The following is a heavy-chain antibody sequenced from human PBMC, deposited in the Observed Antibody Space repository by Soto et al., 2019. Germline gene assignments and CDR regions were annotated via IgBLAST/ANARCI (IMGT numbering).Heavy chain of an antibody. J-gene: IGHJ4*02. Sequence: QVQLMESGGGVVQPGRSLRLSCAASGFTFSSYAMHWVRQAPGKGLEWVAVISYDGSNKYYADSVKGRFTISRDNSKNTLYLQMNSLRAEDTAVYYCARGRSLGVFDYWGQGTLVTVSS. CDR1: GFTFSSYA. V-gene: IGHV3-30-3*01. D-gene: IGHD7-27*01. CDR2: ISYDGSNK. CDR3: ARGRSLGVFDY.